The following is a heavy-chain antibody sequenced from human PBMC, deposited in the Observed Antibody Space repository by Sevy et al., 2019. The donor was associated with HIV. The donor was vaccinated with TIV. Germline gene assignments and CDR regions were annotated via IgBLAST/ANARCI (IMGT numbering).Heavy chain of an antibody. D-gene: IGHD2-21*01. Sequence: GGSLRLSCAASGFTFSDSAMFWVRQASGRGLEWVGRIRTKPNNYATALIAWLKDRLTLSRDDSKNTTYLQMNSLKAEDTAVYFRNCGHGRFAFWGQGALVTVSS. J-gene: IGHJ1*01. CDR2: IRTKPNNYAT. CDR1: GFTFSDSA. CDR3: NCGHGRFAF. V-gene: IGHV3-73*01.